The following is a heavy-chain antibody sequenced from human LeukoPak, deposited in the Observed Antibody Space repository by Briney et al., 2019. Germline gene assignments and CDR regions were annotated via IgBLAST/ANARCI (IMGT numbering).Heavy chain of an antibody. V-gene: IGHV1-18*01. CDR2: ISAYNGNT. CDR1: GYTFTSYG. Sequence: ASVKVSCKASGYTFTSYGISWVRQAPGKGLEWMGWISAYNGNTNYAQKLQGRVTMTTDTSTSTAYMELRSLRSDDTAVYYCARHTPTAAGTLGFDPWGQGTLVTVSS. J-gene: IGHJ5*02. D-gene: IGHD6-13*01. CDR3: ARHTPTAAGTLGFDP.